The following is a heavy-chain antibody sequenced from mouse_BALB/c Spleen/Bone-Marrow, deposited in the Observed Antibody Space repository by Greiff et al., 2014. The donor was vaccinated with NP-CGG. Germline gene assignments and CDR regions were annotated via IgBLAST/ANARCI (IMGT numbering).Heavy chain of an antibody. CDR3: TRSGYVMDY. D-gene: IGHD3-1*01. J-gene: IGHJ4*01. Sequence: LQQSGSELERPGASVKLSCKASGYTFTSYWMHWVKQRPGQGLEWLGNIYPGTGSINYDEKFKSKATLTVDTSSSTAYMQLSSLTSEDSAVYYCTRSGYVMDYWGQGTSVTVSS. CDR1: GYTFTSYW. CDR2: IYPGTGSI. V-gene: IGHV1S22*01.